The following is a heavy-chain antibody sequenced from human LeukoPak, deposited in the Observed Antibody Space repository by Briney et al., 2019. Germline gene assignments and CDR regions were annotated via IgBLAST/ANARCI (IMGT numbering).Heavy chain of an antibody. CDR3: ARVSEYYDSSGYYPRYYFDY. V-gene: IGHV4-39*07. D-gene: IGHD3-22*01. CDR2: IYYSGST. J-gene: IGHJ4*02. Sequence: SETLSLTCTVSGGSISSSSYYWGWIRQPPGKGLEWIGSIYYSGSTYYNPSLKSRVTISVDTSKNQFSLKLSSVTAADTAVYYCARVSEYYDSSGYYPRYYFDYWGQGTLVTVSS. CDR1: GGSISSSSYY.